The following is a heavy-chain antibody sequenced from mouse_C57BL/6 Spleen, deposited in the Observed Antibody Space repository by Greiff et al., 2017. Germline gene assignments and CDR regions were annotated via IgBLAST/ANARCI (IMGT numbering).Heavy chain of an antibody. CDR1: GYTFTSYW. Sequence: QVQLQQPWAELVKPGASVKLSCKASGYTFTSYWMHWVKQRPGQGLEWIGLIHPNSGSTNYNEKMKSRANLPVDKSSSKASMQLISLTSEDSAFYYCASHYYGSSYGYFDYWGQGTTLTVSS. D-gene: IGHD1-1*01. CDR3: ASHYYGSSYGYFDY. CDR2: IHPNSGST. J-gene: IGHJ2*01. V-gene: IGHV1-64*01.